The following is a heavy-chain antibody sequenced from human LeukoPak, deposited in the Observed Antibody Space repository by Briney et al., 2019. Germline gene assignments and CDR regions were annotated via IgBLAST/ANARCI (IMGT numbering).Heavy chain of an antibody. J-gene: IGHJ4*02. CDR2: IRQDGSDK. V-gene: IGHV3-7*01. CDR3: ARLYSTGWYGGPDY. Sequence: GGSLRLSCAGSGFTFSTYWMTWVRLPPGKGLEWVANIRQDGSDKNYVDSVKGRFAISRDNAKNSLYLQMSSLRVEDTAVYHCARLYSTGWYGGPDYWGRGTLVAVSS. CDR1: GFTFSTYW. D-gene: IGHD6-19*01.